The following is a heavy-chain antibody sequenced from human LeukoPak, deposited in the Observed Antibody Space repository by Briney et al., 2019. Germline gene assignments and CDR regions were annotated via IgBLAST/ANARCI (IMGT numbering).Heavy chain of an antibody. CDR2: ISRSSSYI. CDR3: ARVYQGVAIFDGIDY. J-gene: IGHJ4*02. CDR1: GFTFSSYS. Sequence: GGSLRLSCVASGFTFSSYSMNWVRQAPGKGLEWVSSISRSSSYINYADSLKGRFTISRDNAKNSVYLQVNSLRAEDTAVYYCARVYQGVAIFDGIDYWGQGTLVTVSS. V-gene: IGHV3-21*01. D-gene: IGHD3-3*01.